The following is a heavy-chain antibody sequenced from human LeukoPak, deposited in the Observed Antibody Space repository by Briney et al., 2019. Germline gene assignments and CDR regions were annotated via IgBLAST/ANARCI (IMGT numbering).Heavy chain of an antibody. CDR3: ARDRGYDFWSGYWPQGY. D-gene: IGHD3-3*01. V-gene: IGHV1-18*01. CDR2: ISAYNGNT. Sequence: ASVKVSCKASGYTFTSYGISWVRQAPGQGLEWMGWISAYNGNTNYAQKLQGRVTTTTDTSTSTAYMELRSLRSDDTAVYYCARDRGYDFWSGYWPQGYWGQGTLVTVSS. CDR1: GYTFTSYG. J-gene: IGHJ4*02.